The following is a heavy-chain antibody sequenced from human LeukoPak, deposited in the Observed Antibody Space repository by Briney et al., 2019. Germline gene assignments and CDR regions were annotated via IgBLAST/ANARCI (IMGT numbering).Heavy chain of an antibody. J-gene: IGHJ6*04. Sequence: PGGSLRLSCAASGFTVSRNYMTWVRQAPGKGLEWVSVIHKNAITYHADTVKGRFTISRDNAKNSLYLQMNSLRAEDTAVYYCAELGITMIGGVWGKGTTVTISS. V-gene: IGHV3-53*01. CDR3: AELGITMIGGV. D-gene: IGHD3-10*02. CDR1: GFTVSRNY. CDR2: IHKNAIT.